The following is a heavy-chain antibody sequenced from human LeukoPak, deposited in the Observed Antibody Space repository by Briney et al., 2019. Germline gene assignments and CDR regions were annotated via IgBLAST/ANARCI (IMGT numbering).Heavy chain of an antibody. CDR3: ARQGYGLTYFDY. CDR1: GVSISSNSYY. V-gene: IGHV4-61*09. CDR2: ISTSGSS. D-gene: IGHD5-18*01. J-gene: IGHJ4*02. Sequence: SENLSLTCNVSGVSISSNSYYWSWLRQPAGKGPEWIGHISTSGSSNSNPSLKSRVTISVDTSKNQFSLKLSSVTAADTAVYYCARQGYGLTYFDYWGQGTLVTVSS.